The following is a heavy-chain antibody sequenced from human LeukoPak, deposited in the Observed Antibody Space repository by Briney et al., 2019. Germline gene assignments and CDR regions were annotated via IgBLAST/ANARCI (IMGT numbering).Heavy chain of an antibody. CDR1: GGSISSANW. D-gene: IGHD4-17*01. CDR3: ARGNLYGPLDY. CDR2: IYHSGST. J-gene: IGHJ4*02. Sequence: PSGTLSLTCAVSGGSISSANWWTWVRQPPGKGLEWIGEIYHSGSTIYNPSLKSRVTISIDKSKNQFSLNLSSVTAADTAVYYCARGNLYGPLDYWGQGTLATVSS. V-gene: IGHV4-4*02.